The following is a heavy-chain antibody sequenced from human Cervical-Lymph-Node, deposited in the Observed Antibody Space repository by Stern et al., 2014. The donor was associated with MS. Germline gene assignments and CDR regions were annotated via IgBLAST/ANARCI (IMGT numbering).Heavy chain of an antibody. D-gene: IGHD4-23*01. V-gene: IGHV2-5*01. J-gene: IGHJ3*01. CDR2: FYWNGDK. CDR1: GFSLSTSGVS. Sequence: QITLQESGPTLVKPTQTLTLTCTFSGFSLSTSGVSVAWIRQPPGKALEWLVPFYWNGDKRYNPSLKSRVTITKDTSENQVVLKMTSMAPVDTATYYCAHNFGSAGNLDNAFDFWGRGTMVTVSS. CDR3: AHNFGSAGNLDNAFDF.